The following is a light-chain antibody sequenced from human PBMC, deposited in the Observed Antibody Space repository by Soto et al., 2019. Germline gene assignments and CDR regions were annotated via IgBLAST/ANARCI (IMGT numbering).Light chain of an antibody. CDR1: QSVSSN. J-gene: IGKJ1*01. V-gene: IGKV3-15*01. Sequence: EIVLTQSPATLSVSLGERATLFCRASQSVSSNLGWYQQKPGQAPRLLMYGASTRASSIPARFSGSGSGTEFTLTISSLQSEDLAVYYCHQYDNLPPTFGPGTRVEIK. CDR2: GAS. CDR3: HQYDNLPPT.